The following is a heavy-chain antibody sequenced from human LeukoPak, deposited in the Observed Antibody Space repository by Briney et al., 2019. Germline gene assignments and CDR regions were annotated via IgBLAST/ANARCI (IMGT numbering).Heavy chain of an antibody. CDR3: AGHSIAVAGTDYYYYYGMDV. Sequence: SVKVSCKASGGTFSSYAISWVRQAPGQGLEWMGGIIPIFGTANYAQKFQGRVTITADESTSTAYMELSSLRSEDTAVYYCAGHSIAVAGTDYYYYYGMDVWGQGTTVTVSS. D-gene: IGHD6-19*01. CDR1: GGTFSSYA. J-gene: IGHJ6*02. CDR2: IIPIFGTA. V-gene: IGHV1-69*13.